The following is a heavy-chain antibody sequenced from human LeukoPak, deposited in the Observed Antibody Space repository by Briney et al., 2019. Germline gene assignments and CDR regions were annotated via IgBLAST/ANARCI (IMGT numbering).Heavy chain of an antibody. CDR2: IYYSGST. V-gene: IGHV4-39*01. Sequence: SETLSLTCTVSGGSISSSSYDWGWIRQPPGKGLEWIGSIYYSGSTYYNPSLKSRVTISVDTSKNQFSLKLSSVTAADTAVYYCATISTSQDAFDIWGQGTMVTVSS. CDR1: GGSISSSSYD. CDR3: ATISTSQDAFDI. D-gene: IGHD2/OR15-2a*01. J-gene: IGHJ3*02.